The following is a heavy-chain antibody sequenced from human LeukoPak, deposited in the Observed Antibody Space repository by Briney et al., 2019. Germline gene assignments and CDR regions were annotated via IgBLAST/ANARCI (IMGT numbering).Heavy chain of an antibody. Sequence: GGSLRLSCAASGFIFSTYSMNWVRQAPGKGLEWVSSISSSSNYIYYADSLKGRFTISRDNAKNSLYLQMNSLRAEDTAVYYCASLYGSGSSRYYGMDVWGQGTTVTVSS. CDR1: GFIFSTYS. V-gene: IGHV3-21*01. D-gene: IGHD3-10*01. CDR3: ASLYGSGSSRYYGMDV. J-gene: IGHJ6*02. CDR2: ISSSSNYI.